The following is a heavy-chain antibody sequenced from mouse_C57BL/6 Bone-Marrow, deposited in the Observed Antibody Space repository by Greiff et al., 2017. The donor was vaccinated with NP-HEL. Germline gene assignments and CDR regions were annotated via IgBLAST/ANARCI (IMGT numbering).Heavy chain of an antibody. Sequence: QVQLQQPGAELVKPGASVKLSCKASGYTFTSYWMHWVKQRPGQGLEWIGMIHPNSGSTNYNEKFKSKATLTVDKSSSTAYMQLSSLTSKDSAVYYCADGYLAWFAYWGQGTLVTVSA. J-gene: IGHJ3*01. CDR3: ADGYLAWFAY. D-gene: IGHD2-3*01. V-gene: IGHV1-64*01. CDR2: IHPNSGST. CDR1: GYTFTSYW.